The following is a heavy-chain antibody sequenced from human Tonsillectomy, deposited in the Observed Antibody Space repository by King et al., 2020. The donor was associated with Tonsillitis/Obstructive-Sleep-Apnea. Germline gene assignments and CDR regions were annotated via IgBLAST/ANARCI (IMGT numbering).Heavy chain of an antibody. CDR2: IDWDDDK. V-gene: IGHV2-70*11. CDR1: GFSLSTSGMC. D-gene: IGHD2/OR15-2a*01. J-gene: IGHJ6*04. CDR3: ARKTFLGVDV. Sequence: VTLKESGPALVKPTQTLTLTCTFSGFSLSTSGMCVTWIRQPPGKALEWLARIDWDDDKYYSTSLKTRLNISKDTAKNQVVLTMTNMDPVDTATYYCARKTFLGVDVWGKGTTVTVSS.